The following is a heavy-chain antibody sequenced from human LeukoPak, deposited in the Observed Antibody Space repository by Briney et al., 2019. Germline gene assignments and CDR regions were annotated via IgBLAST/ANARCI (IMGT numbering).Heavy chain of an antibody. Sequence: GESLRISCKGSGYSFTSYWIGWVRQLPGKGLEWMGIIYPGDSDTRYSPSFQGQVTISADKSISTAYLQWSGLKASDTAMYYCARWNGDQYYYYGMDVWGQGTTVTVSS. CDR3: ARWNGDQYYYYGMDV. CDR2: IYPGDSDT. J-gene: IGHJ6*02. V-gene: IGHV5-51*01. D-gene: IGHD4-17*01. CDR1: GYSFTSYW.